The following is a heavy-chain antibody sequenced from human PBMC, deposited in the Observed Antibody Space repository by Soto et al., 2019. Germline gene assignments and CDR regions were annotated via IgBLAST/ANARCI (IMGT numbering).Heavy chain of an antibody. Sequence: ASVKVSCKASGYTFTGYYMHWVRQAPTQGLEWMGWINPNSGGTNYAQKFQGWVTMTRDTSISTAYMELSRLRSDDTAVYYCARDGGRTTYYDFWSGYYYYGMDVWGQGTTVTVSS. CDR2: INPNSGGT. CDR3: ARDGGRTTYYDFWSGYYYYGMDV. D-gene: IGHD3-3*01. V-gene: IGHV1-2*04. J-gene: IGHJ6*02. CDR1: GYTFTGYY.